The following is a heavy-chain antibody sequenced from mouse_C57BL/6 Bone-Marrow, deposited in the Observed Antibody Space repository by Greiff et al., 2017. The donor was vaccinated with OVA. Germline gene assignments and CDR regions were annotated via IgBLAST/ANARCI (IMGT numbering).Heavy chain of an antibody. CDR2: IDPENGDT. D-gene: IGHD2-2*01. CDR3: TRYGYYWYFDV. CDR1: GFTIKDDY. J-gene: IGHJ1*03. V-gene: IGHV14-4*01. Sequence: VQLQQSGAELVRPGASVKLSCTASGFTIKDDYMHWVKQRPEQGLEWIGWIDPENGDTAYASKFQGTATITADTSSNTAYLQLSSLTSEDTAVYDCTRYGYYWYFDVWGTGTTVTVSS.